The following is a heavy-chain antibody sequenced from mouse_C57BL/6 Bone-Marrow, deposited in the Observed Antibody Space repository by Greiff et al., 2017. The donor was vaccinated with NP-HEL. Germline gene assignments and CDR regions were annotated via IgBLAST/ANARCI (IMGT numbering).Heavy chain of an antibody. Sequence: EVKVVESGAELVRPGASVKLSCTASGFNITDDYMHWVKQRPEQGLEWIGWIDPENGDTEYASKFQGKATITADTSSNTAYLQLSSLTSEDTAVYYCTLTAQVGAMDYWGQGTSVTVSS. V-gene: IGHV14-4*01. CDR2: IDPENGDT. D-gene: IGHD3-2*02. CDR1: GFNITDDY. CDR3: TLTAQVGAMDY. J-gene: IGHJ4*01.